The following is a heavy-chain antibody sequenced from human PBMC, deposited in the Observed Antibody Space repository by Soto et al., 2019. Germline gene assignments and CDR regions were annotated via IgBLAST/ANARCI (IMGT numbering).Heavy chain of an antibody. CDR2: IWYDGDKK. CDR3: ARGSAGSESVVVVPAIDFYSFDT. J-gene: IGHJ4*02. CDR1: GFSLSSYG. D-gene: IGHD2-15*01. V-gene: IGHV3-33*01. Sequence: QVQLVESGGGVVQPGRSLRLSCAASGFSLSSYGMHWVRQAPGKGLEWVAVIWYDGDKKYYADSVKVRFTISRDESKNTVYLHMSSLRGEDTGVYYCARGSAGSESVVVVPAIDFYSFDTWGQATLVSVSS.